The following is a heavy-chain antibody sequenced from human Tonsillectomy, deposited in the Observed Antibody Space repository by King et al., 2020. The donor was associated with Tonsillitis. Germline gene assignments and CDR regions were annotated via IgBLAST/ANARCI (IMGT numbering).Heavy chain of an antibody. CDR1: GFTFDDYA. CDR2: ISWNSGSI. Sequence: DVQLVESGGGLVQPGRSLRLSCAASGFTFDDYAMHWVRQAPGKGLEWVSGISWNSGSIGYADSVKGRFTISRDNAKNSLYLQMNSLRAEDTALYYCAKVNYEGNAYGMDVWGQGTTVTVSS. V-gene: IGHV3-9*01. CDR3: AKVNYEGNAYGMDV. J-gene: IGHJ6*02. D-gene: IGHD4-23*01.